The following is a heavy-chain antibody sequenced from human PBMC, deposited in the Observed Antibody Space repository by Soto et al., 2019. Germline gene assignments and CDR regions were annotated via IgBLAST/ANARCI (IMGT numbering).Heavy chain of an antibody. CDR1: GFTFSTYE. D-gene: IGHD2-21*02. CDR3: ASPVVTAPNDAFDI. J-gene: IGHJ3*02. CDR2: TSNSGNTI. V-gene: IGHV3-48*03. Sequence: QLVESGGGLVQPGGSLRLSCAASGFTFSTYEMNWVRQAPGKGLEWISYTSNSGNTIYYADSVKGRFTISRDNAKNSLYLRMNSPRAEDTAVYYCASPVVTAPNDAFDIWGQGTMVTVSS.